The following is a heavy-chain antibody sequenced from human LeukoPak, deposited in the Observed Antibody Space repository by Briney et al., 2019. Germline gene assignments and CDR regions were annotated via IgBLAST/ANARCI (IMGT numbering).Heavy chain of an antibody. V-gene: IGHV3-23*01. Sequence: GGSLRLSCAASGFTFSSYAMSWVRQAPGKGLEWVSAVSGSGGSTYYADSVKGRFTISRDNSKNTLYLQTNSLRAEDTAVYYCADRPARSSGYYWGQGTLVTVSS. D-gene: IGHD6-19*01. CDR2: VSGSGGST. CDR3: ADRPARSSGYY. CDR1: GFTFSSYA. J-gene: IGHJ4*02.